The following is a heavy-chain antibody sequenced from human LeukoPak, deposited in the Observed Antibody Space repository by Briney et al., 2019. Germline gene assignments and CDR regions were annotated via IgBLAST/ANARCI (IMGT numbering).Heavy chain of an antibody. J-gene: IGHJ4*02. V-gene: IGHV3-30*03. Sequence: GGSLRLSCAASGFTFSSYGMHWVRQAPGKGLEWVALTSYDGSHKYYADSVKGRFTISRDNSKNTLYLQMNSLRAEDTAVYFCASSASLGTLTFAYWGQGTLVTVSS. CDR3: ASSASLGTLTFAY. D-gene: IGHD1-26*01. CDR1: GFTFSSYG. CDR2: TSYDGSHK.